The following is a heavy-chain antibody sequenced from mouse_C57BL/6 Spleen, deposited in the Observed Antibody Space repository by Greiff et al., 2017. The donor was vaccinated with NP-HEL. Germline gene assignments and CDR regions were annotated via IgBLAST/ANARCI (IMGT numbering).Heavy chain of an antibody. Sequence: QVQLQQPGAELVMPGASVKLSCKASGYTFTSYWMHWVKQRPGQGLEWIGEIDPSDSYTNYNQKFKGKSTLTVDKSSSTAYMQLSSLTSEDSAVYYCARGESNLDDYAMDYWGQGTSVTVSS. J-gene: IGHJ4*01. CDR2: IDPSDSYT. V-gene: IGHV1-69*01. CDR3: ARGESNLDDYAMDY. CDR1: GYTFTSYW. D-gene: IGHD2-5*01.